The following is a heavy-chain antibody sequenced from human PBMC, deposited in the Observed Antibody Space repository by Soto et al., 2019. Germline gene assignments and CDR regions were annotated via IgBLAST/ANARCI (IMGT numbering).Heavy chain of an antibody. V-gene: IGHV3-30*18. Sequence: QVQLVESGGGVVQPGRSLRLSCAASGFTFSSYGMHWVRQAPGKGLEWVAVISYDGSNTYYADSVKGRFTISRDNSKNAMYLQMNRLRAEDTAVYYCAKDGGIAARYPDYWGQGTVVTVSS. D-gene: IGHD6-6*01. CDR1: GFTFSSYG. J-gene: IGHJ4*02. CDR3: AKDGGIAARYPDY. CDR2: ISYDGSNT.